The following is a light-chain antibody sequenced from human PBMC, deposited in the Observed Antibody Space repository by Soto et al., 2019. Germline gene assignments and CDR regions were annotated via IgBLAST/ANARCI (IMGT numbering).Light chain of an antibody. J-gene: IGLJ1*01. Sequence: QSVLTQPASVSGSPGQSITISCTGTSSDVGGYNYVSWYQQHPGKAPKLMIYDVSNRPSGVSSRFSASKSGNTASLTISGLQAEGEADYYCCSFTSTSTPYVFGTGTKVTVL. V-gene: IGLV2-14*01. CDR2: DVS. CDR1: SSDVGGYNY. CDR3: CSFTSTSTPYV.